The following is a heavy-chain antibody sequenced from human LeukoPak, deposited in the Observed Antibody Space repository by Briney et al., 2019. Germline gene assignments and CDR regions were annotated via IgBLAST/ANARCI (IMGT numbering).Heavy chain of an antibody. CDR1: GYTFTSYG. Sequence: ASVKVSCKASGYTFTSYGINWVRQAPGQGLEWMGRISGDNGDTNYAQKFQGRVTMTRNTAISTAYMELSRLRSEDTAVYYCARAPTWGGFITYYYMDVWGKGTTVTISS. D-gene: IGHD3-10*01. CDR2: ISGDNGDT. J-gene: IGHJ6*03. CDR3: ARAPTWGGFITYYYMDV. V-gene: IGHV1-8*01.